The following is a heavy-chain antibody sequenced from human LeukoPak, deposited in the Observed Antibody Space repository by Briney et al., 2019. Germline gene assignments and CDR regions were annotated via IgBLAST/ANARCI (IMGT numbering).Heavy chain of an antibody. CDR1: GLSFSSYG. Sequence: GESLRLSCAASGLSFSSYGMYWVRQAPGKGLEGVSGIDGSGASKFYADSAKGRFTISRDNSKSTLYLQMTILGVEDTAIYYCATGMAAAVGPFQHWGQGTLITVSA. CDR3: ATGMAAAVGPFQH. CDR2: IDGSGASK. D-gene: IGHD6-13*01. V-gene: IGHV3-23*01. J-gene: IGHJ1*01.